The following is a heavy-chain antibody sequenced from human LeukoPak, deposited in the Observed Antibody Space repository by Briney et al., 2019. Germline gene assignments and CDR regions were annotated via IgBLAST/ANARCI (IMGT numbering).Heavy chain of an antibody. V-gene: IGHV3-23*01. CDR1: EFTFKNYA. CDR3: AKGYNNYAG. J-gene: IGHJ4*02. CDR2: ISASGSST. D-gene: IGHD4-11*01. Sequence: GGSLRLSCAASEFTFKNYAMTWVRQAPGKGLEWVSSISASGSSTYYADSVKGRFTISRDNSKNTLYPQINSLRAEDTALYYCAKGYNNYAGWGQGALVTVSS.